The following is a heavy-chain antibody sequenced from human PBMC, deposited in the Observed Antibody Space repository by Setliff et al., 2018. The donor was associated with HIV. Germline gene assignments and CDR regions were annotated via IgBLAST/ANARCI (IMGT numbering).Heavy chain of an antibody. CDR1: GGSISDNKYY. D-gene: IGHD3-22*01. CDR3: ASRVYYYDESRILREEGFVP. CDR2: IYHTGKT. V-gene: IGHV4-39*01. J-gene: IGHJ5*02. Sequence: PSETLSLTCSVSGGSISDNKYYWSWIRQPPGKGLEWTGSIYHTGKTYYNSALKNRLTISVDTSKNQFSLELSSVTAADTAVYYCASRVYYYDESRILREEGFVPWGQGTLVTVPQ.